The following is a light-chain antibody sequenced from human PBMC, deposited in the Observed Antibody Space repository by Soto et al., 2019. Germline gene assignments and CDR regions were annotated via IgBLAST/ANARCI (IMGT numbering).Light chain of an antibody. CDR2: EVN. J-gene: IGLJ3*02. CDR1: RSDVGLYNL. Sequence: QSALTQPASVSGSPGQSITISCTGTRSDVGLYNLVSWYQQLPCKAPKLIIYEVNERPSGISDRFSGSKSGNTASLTISGLQDEDEADYYCCSYVGSSILMFGGGTKLTVL. V-gene: IGLV2-23*02. CDR3: CSYVGSSILM.